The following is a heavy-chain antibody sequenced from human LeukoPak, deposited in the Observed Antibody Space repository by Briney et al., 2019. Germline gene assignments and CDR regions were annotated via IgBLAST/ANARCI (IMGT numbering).Heavy chain of an antibody. CDR2: IYYSGTT. CDR3: ATPARYCDSSGYFYHY. D-gene: IGHD3-22*01. V-gene: IGHV4-39*01. Sequence: PSETLSLTCAVSGGSISSSSYYWGWIRQPPGKGLEWIGSIYYSGTTYYNPSLKSRVTISVDTSKNQFSLKLSSVTAADTAVYYCATPARYCDSSGYFYHYWGQGTLVTVSS. CDR1: GGSISSSSYY. J-gene: IGHJ4*02.